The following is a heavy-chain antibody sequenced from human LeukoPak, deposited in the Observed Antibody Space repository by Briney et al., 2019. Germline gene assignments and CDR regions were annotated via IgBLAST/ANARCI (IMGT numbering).Heavy chain of an antibody. J-gene: IGHJ4*02. D-gene: IGHD4-23*01. V-gene: IGHV4-30-4*01. CDR1: GGSGRSGDYF. Sequence: SETLSLNCAVSGGSGRSGDYFWSWIRQPPGKGLEWIGHIHYSGNTYYNPSLKSRVSISVDTSKNQFSLKLSSVTAADTAVYYCARENNDYGGKKAFDYWGQGTLVTVSS. CDR3: ARENNDYGGKKAFDY. CDR2: IHYSGNT.